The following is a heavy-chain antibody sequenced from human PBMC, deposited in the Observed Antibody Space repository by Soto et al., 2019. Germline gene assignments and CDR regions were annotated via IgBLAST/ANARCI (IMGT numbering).Heavy chain of an antibody. J-gene: IGHJ1*01. CDR2: ISYDGSNK. Sequence: PGGSLRLSCAASGFTFSSYGMHWVRQAPGKGLEWVAVISYDGSNKYYADSVKGRFTISRDNSKNTLYLQMNSLRAEDTAVYYCAKVEGAYCSGGSCYSGYFQHWGQGTLVTVSS. CDR3: AKVEGAYCSGGSCYSGYFQH. CDR1: GFTFSSYG. V-gene: IGHV3-30*18. D-gene: IGHD2-15*01.